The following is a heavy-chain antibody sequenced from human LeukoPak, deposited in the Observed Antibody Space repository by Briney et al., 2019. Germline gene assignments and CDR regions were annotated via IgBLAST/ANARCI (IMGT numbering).Heavy chain of an antibody. J-gene: IGHJ4*02. CDR3: AVAGYGRRFDY. D-gene: IGHD5-18*01. Sequence: SETLSLTCAVYGGSFSGYYWNWIRQPPGEGLEWIGEINHSGSTNYNPSLKSQVAISVDTSKNQFSLRLRFVTAADTAVYYCAVAGYGRRFDYWGQGTLVTVSS. V-gene: IGHV4-34*01. CDR2: INHSGST. CDR1: GGSFSGYY.